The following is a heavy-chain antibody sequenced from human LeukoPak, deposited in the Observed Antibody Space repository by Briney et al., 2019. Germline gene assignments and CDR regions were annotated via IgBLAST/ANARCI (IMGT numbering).Heavy chain of an antibody. CDR2: IYYSGST. V-gene: IGHV4-59*01. CDR3: ARMTTVTSQFQH. Sequence: PSETLSLTCTVSGGSIRSYYWSWIRQPPGKGLEWIGYIYYSGSTNYNPSLKSRVTISVDTSKNQFSLTLSSVTAADTAVYYCARMTTVTSQFQHWGQGTLVTVSS. CDR1: GGSIRSYY. J-gene: IGHJ1*01. D-gene: IGHD4-17*01.